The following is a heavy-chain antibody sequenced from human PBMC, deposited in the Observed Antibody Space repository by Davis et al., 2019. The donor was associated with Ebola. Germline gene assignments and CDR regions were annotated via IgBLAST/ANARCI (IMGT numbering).Heavy chain of an antibody. CDR3: ARDLTAGTGWFDP. Sequence: AASVKVSCKASGYTFTNYGITWVRQAPGQGLEWMGWISAYNGDTNYEQKLQGRVTMTTDTSTSTAYMELRSLRSDDTAVYYCARDLTAGTGWFDPWGQGTLVTVSS. J-gene: IGHJ5*02. CDR1: GYTFTNYG. V-gene: IGHV1-18*04. CDR2: ISAYNGDT. D-gene: IGHD6-13*01.